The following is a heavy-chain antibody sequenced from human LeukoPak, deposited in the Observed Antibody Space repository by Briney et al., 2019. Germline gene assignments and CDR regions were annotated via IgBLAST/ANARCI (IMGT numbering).Heavy chain of an antibody. J-gene: IGHJ4*02. V-gene: IGHV1-24*01. Sequence: ASVNVFCKVSGYTPTELAMPWVRQAPGKGREWMGGFDPEDGETIYAQKFQGRVTMTEDTSTDTAYMELSSLRSEDTAVYYCATGAYAWGATTLWGQGTLVTVSS. CDR3: ATGAYAWGATTL. CDR1: GYTPTELA. D-gene: IGHD1-26*01. CDR2: FDPEDGET.